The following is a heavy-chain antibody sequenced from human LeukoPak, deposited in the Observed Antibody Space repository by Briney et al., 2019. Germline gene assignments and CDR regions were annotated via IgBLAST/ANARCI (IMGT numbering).Heavy chain of an antibody. CDR1: GGSISSYY. CDR3: ARDRASFGVAKCYFDY. Sequence: PSETLSLTCTVSGGSISSYYWSWIRQPAGKGLEWIGRIYTSGSTNYNPSLKSRVTMSVDTSKNQFSLKLSSVTAADTAVYYCARDRASFGVAKCYFDYWGQGTLVTVSS. V-gene: IGHV4-4*07. D-gene: IGHD3-3*01. J-gene: IGHJ4*02. CDR2: IYTSGST.